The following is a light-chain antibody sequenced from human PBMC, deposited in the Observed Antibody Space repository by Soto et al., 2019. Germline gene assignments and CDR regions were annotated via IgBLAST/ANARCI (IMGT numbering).Light chain of an antibody. Sequence: EVVLTQSPGTLSLSPGERATLSCRASQSVRNNYLAWYQQKPGQSPKLLIFGSSDRATGIPDRFSGSGSGTDFSLTISRLEPEEFAVYYGQQYGSSPPYTFGQGTKLEIK. CDR2: GSS. J-gene: IGKJ2*01. CDR3: QQYGSSPPYT. CDR1: QSVRNNY. V-gene: IGKV3-20*01.